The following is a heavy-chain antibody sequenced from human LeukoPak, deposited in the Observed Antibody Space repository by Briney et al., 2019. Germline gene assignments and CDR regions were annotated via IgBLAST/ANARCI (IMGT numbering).Heavy chain of an antibody. V-gene: IGHV4-59*08. CDR3: ARSNEYPNYYYGMDV. J-gene: IGHJ6*02. CDR2: IYYSGST. CDR1: GGSISTYY. Sequence: SETLSLTCTVSGGSISTYYWSWIRQPPGKGLDWIGYIYYSGSTNYNPSLKGRVTISVDASKNQFSLKLSSVTAADTAVYYCARSNEYPNYYYGMDVWGQGTTVTVSS. D-gene: IGHD2-2*01.